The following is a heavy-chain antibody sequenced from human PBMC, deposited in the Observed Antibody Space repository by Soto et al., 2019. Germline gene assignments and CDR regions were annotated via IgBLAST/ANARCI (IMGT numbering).Heavy chain of an antibody. V-gene: IGHV3-23*01. J-gene: IGHJ6*02. D-gene: IGHD3-9*01. CDR3: AKCEDILTGYSVYGMDI. CDR2: ISRGGSST. Sequence: GGSLRLSCAASGFTFSSYAMTWGRQPPGKGLEWVSTISRGGSSTYYPDSVKGRFTISRDNSKNTLYLQMNSLRAEDTAVYYCAKCEDILTGYSVYGMDIWGQGTTVTVS. CDR1: GFTFSSYA.